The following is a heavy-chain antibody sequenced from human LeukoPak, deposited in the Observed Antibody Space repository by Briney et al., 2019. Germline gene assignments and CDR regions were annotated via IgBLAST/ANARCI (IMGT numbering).Heavy chain of an antibody. CDR2: INAGNGNT. D-gene: IGHD3-22*01. Sequence: ASVKVSCKASGYTFTSYAMHWVRQAPGQRLEWMGWINAGNGNTKYSQKFQGRVTITGDTSASTAYMELSSLRSEDTAVYYCASGDSPGKVSPSDYWGQGTLVTVSS. CDR1: GYTFTSYA. V-gene: IGHV1-3*01. CDR3: ASGDSPGKVSPSDY. J-gene: IGHJ4*02.